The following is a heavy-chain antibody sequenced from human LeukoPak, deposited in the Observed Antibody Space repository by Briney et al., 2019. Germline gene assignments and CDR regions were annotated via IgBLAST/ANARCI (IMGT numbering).Heavy chain of an antibody. D-gene: IGHD6-19*01. J-gene: IGHJ3*02. CDR3: ARDFGWGGALDI. V-gene: IGHV3-21*01. Sequence: GGSLRLSCAASGFPFSNCTMNWVRRAPGKGLEWVSLITSSSTYVESADSVKGRFTISRDNAKNSLSLQMNSLRAEDTAVYYCARDFGWGGALDIWGQGTMVTVSS. CDR1: GFPFSNCT. CDR2: ITSSSTYV.